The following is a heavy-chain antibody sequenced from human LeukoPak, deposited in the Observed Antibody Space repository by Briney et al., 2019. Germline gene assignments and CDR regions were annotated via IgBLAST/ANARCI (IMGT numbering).Heavy chain of an antibody. CDR3: ARHRSSTYSSGWYDAFDI. J-gene: IGHJ3*02. CDR2: IYDRGPA. V-gene: IGHV4-30-2*03. Sequence: SQTLSLTCTVSGYAIISGGFSWNWIRQPPGKGLEWIGCIYDRGPAHYNPSLKSRVTISVDTSKNQFSLKLSSVTAADTAVYYCARHRSSTYSSGWYDAFDIWGQGTMVTVSS. D-gene: IGHD6-19*01. CDR1: GYAIISGGFS.